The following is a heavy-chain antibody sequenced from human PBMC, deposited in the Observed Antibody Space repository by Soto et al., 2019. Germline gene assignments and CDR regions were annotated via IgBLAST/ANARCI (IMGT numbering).Heavy chain of an antibody. J-gene: IGHJ6*02. V-gene: IGHV4-39*01. Sequence: QLQLQESGPGLVKPSETLSLTCTVSGGSISSSSYYWGWIRQPPGKGLEWIGSIYYSGSTYYNPPLKSRVTISVDTSKNQCSLKLSSVTAADTAVYYCARHTIAAAGINYGMDVWGQGTTVTVSS. CDR1: GGSISSSSYY. CDR3: ARHTIAAAGINYGMDV. D-gene: IGHD6-13*01. CDR2: IYYSGST.